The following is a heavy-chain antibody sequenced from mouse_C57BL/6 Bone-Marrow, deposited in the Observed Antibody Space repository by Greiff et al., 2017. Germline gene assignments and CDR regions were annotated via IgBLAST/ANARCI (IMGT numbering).Heavy chain of an antibody. Sequence: EVKLMESGGDLVKPGGSLKLSCAASGFTFSSYGMSWVRQTPDKRLEWVATISSGGSYTYYPDSVKGRFTISRDNAKNTLYLQMSSLKSEDTAMYYCARRHGYSYYFDYWGQGTTLTVSS. CDR1: GFTFSSYG. J-gene: IGHJ2*01. V-gene: IGHV5-6*02. CDR3: ARRHGYSYYFDY. D-gene: IGHD2-3*01. CDR2: ISSGGSYT.